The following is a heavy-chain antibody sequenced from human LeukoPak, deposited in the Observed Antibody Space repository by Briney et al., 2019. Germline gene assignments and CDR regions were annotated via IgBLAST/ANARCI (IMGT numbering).Heavy chain of an antibody. J-gene: IGHJ4*02. CDR1: GFTFSSYT. CDR2: ISGSSNYI. D-gene: IGHD1-26*01. V-gene: IGHV3-21*01. Sequence: PGGSLRLSCAASGFTFSSYTMNWVRQAPGKGLEWVSSISGSSNYIYYADSVKGRFTISRDNAENSLYLQMNSLRAEDTAVYYCARDAYGSSVDYWGQGTLVTVSS. CDR3: ARDAYGSSVDY.